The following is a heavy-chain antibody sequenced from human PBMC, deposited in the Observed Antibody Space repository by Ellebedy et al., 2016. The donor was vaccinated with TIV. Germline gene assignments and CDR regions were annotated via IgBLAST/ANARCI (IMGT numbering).Heavy chain of an antibody. Sequence: ASVKVSXKASGRTFITHGISWVRQAPGQGLEWTGWISAYNGNTKYAQKFHDRVTMSTDTSTSTAYMELRRLRSDDTAVYYCARDLGITMAPYYFDYWGQGTLVTVSS. J-gene: IGHJ4*02. V-gene: IGHV1-18*01. D-gene: IGHD6-19*01. CDR3: ARDLGITMAPYYFDY. CDR2: ISAYNGNT. CDR1: GRTFITHG.